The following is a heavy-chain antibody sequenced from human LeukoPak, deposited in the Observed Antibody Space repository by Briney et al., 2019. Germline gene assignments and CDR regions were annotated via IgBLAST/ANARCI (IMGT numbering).Heavy chain of an antibody. CDR3: TRVSVADPNPNY. CDR1: GFTFSGSA. CDR2: IRSKANSYAT. Sequence: PGGSLRLSCAASGFTFSGSAMHWVRQASGKGLEWVGRIRSKANSYATAYAASVKGRFTISRDDSKNTAYLQMNSLKTEDTAVYYCTRVSVADPNPNYWGQGILVTVSS. D-gene: IGHD6-19*01. J-gene: IGHJ4*02. V-gene: IGHV3-73*01.